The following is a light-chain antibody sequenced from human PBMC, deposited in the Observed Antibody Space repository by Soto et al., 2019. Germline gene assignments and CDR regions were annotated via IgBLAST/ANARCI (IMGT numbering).Light chain of an antibody. CDR3: LQHYTYPWT. CDR1: QAVRND. CDR2: TAS. V-gene: IGKV1-17*01. J-gene: IGKJ1*01. Sequence: DIQMTQSPSSLSASVGDSVTITCRASQAVRNDVGWYQQKPGRAPKRLIFTASILHSGVPSRFRGSGSRTEFTLTINSLQPEDCATYYCLQHYTYPWTFGQGTKVEIK.